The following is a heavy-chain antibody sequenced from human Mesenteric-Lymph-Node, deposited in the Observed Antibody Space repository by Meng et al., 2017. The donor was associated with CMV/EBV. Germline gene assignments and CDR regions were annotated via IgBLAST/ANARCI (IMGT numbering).Heavy chain of an antibody. D-gene: IGHD3-9*01. CDR3: ARGFQTYYDILTGYRRYYYYGMDV. J-gene: IGHJ6*02. CDR1: GGSFSGYY. CDR2: INHSGST. V-gene: IGHV4-34*01. Sequence: SETLSLICAVYGGSFSGYYWSWIRQPPGKGLEWIGEINHSGSTNYNPSLKSRVTISVDTSKNQFSPKLSSVTAADTAVYYCARGFQTYYDILTGYRRYYYYGMDVWGQGTTVTVSS.